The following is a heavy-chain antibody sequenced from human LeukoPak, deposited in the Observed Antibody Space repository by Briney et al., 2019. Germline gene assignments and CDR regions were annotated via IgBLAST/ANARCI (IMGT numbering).Heavy chain of an antibody. V-gene: IGHV3-48*03. CDR2: ISSSGSTI. CDR3: ASLFIPVVAAPLNWFDP. D-gene: IGHD2-15*01. CDR1: GFTFSSYE. Sequence: GGSLRLSCAASGFTFSSYEMNWVRQAPGKGLEWVSYISSSGSTIYYADSVKGRFTISRDNAKNSLYLQMNSLRAEDTAVYYCASLFIPVVAAPLNWFDPWGQGTLVTVSS. J-gene: IGHJ5*02.